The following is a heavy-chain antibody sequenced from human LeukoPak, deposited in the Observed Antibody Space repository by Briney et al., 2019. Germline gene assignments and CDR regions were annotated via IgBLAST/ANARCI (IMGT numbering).Heavy chain of an antibody. V-gene: IGHV3-23*01. CDR2: ISGCGGGT. CDR3: AKRGVVIRVILVGFHKEAYYFDS. CDR1: GITLSNYG. Sequence: GGSLRLSCAVSGITLSNYGMSWVRQAPGKGLEWVAVISGCGGGTNYADAVQGRFTISRDNRKNTLHLQMNSLRAEDMAVYFCAKRGVVIRVILVGFHKEAYYFDSWGQGALVIISS. J-gene: IGHJ4*02. D-gene: IGHD3-22*01.